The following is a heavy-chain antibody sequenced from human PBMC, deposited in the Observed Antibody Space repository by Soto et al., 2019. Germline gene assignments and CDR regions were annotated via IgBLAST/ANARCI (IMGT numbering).Heavy chain of an antibody. J-gene: IGHJ3*02. V-gene: IGHV4-28*01. D-gene: IGHD4-17*01. Sequence: SETLSLTCAVSGYSISSSNWWGWLRQPPGKGLEWIGYIYYSGSTYYNPSLKSRVTMSVDTSKNQFSLKLSSVTAVDTAVYYCARKNGVLDAFDIWGQGTMVTVSS. CDR3: ARKNGVLDAFDI. CDR1: GYSISSSNW. CDR2: IYYSGST.